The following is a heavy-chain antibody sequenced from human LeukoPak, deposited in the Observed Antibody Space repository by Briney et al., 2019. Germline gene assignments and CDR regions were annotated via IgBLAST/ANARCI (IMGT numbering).Heavy chain of an antibody. CDR1: GGSISSYY. J-gene: IGHJ4*02. Sequence: SETLSLTCTVSGGSISSYYWSWIRQPAGKGLEWIGRIYTSGSTNYNPSLKSRVTMSVDTSKNQFSLKLSSVTAADTAVYYCARDRGGEYYYDSSGYYFDYWGQGTLVTVSS. D-gene: IGHD3-22*01. CDR3: ARDRGGEYYYDSSGYYFDY. V-gene: IGHV4-4*07. CDR2: IYTSGST.